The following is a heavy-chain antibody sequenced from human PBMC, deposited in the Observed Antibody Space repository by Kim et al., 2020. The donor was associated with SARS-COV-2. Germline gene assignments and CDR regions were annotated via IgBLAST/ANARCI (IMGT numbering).Heavy chain of an antibody. CDR2: IYYGGRT. J-gene: IGHJ5*01. D-gene: IGHD5-12*01. Sequence: SETLSLTCTVYRGSLSRSSYYWSWIRQPPGKGLEWIGSIYYGGRTYYNPSLTSRVTISVAKTKNSLSLKLGSVAAADPDVYYCATFAYYVAPCCGYSWG. V-gene: IGHV4-39*01. CDR3: ATFAYYVAPCCGYS. CDR1: RGSLSRSSYY.